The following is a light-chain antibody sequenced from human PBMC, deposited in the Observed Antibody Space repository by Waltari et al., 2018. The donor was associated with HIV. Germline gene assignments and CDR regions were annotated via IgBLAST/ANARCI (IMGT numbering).Light chain of an antibody. CDR1: QGIAHA. CDR3: QQFNSYPNT. J-gene: IGKJ4*01. V-gene: IGKV1-13*02. Sequence: AIQLTQSPSSLSASVGDRVTLTCRASQGIAHALAWYQQKPGKPPKVLIFDASNLEGGVSSRFSGSGSGTEFTLIINSLQPEDFATYFCQQFNSYPNTFGGGTKVEIK. CDR2: DAS.